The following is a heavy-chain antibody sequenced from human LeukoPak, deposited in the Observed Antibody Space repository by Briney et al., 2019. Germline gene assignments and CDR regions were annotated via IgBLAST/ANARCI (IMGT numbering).Heavy chain of an antibody. J-gene: IGHJ6*03. Sequence: AETLSLTCAVSGASISSHYWSWIRQPPGKGLEWIGYTSGSISDNPSLKSRVAVSVDPSQNQVSLSLTSVTAADTAVYYCARVLAIFGLDTTDFYMDVWGKGTTVTVSS. D-gene: IGHD3/OR15-3a*01. CDR3: ARVLAIFGLDTTDFYMDV. V-gene: IGHV4-59*11. CDR1: GASISSHY. CDR2: TSGSI.